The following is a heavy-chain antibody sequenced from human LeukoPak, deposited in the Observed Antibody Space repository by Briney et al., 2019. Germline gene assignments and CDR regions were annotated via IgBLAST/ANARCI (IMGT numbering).Heavy chain of an antibody. Sequence: RGSLRLSCAASGFTFSSYGMHWVRQAPGKGLEWVAFIRYDGSNKYYADSVKGRFTIPRDNSKNTLYLQMNSLRAEDTAVYYCAKVFISSSWLRHHYYYGMDVWGQGTTVTVSS. D-gene: IGHD6-13*01. V-gene: IGHV3-30*02. CDR2: IRYDGSNK. CDR3: AKVFISSSWLRHHYYYGMDV. J-gene: IGHJ6*02. CDR1: GFTFSSYG.